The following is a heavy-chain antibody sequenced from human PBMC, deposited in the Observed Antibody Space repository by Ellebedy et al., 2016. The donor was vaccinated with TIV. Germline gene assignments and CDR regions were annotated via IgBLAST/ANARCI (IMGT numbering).Heavy chain of an antibody. D-gene: IGHD2-21*02. J-gene: IGHJ3*02. CDR2: INHSGST. CDR3: ARDPYCGGDCSNDAFDI. CDR1: GGSFSGYY. Sequence: MPSETLSLTCAVYGGSFSGYYWSWIRKPPGKGLEWSGEINHSGSTNYNPSLKSRVTISVDTSKNQFSLKLSSVTAADTAVYYCARDPYCGGDCSNDAFDIWGQGTMVTVSS. V-gene: IGHV4-34*01.